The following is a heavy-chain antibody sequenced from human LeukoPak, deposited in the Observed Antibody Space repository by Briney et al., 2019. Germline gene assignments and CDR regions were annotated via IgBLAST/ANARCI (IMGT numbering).Heavy chain of an antibody. CDR1: GXAFXSYX. D-gene: IGHD1-26*01. CDR3: ARGHSGSYQRTDAFDI. J-gene: IGHJ3*02. Sequence: GGSLRLSCAXXGXAFXSYXXXWXXXXXXXXLEXVSSXSSGSDYIYYDXXMKGRFSTSRDNAKNSLYLQMNSLRVEDTAVYYCARGHSGSYQRTDAFDIWGQGTMVTVSS. V-gene: IGHV3-21*01. CDR2: XSSGSDYI.